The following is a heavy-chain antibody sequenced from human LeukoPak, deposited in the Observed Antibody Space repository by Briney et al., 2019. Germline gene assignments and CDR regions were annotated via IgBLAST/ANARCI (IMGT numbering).Heavy chain of an antibody. CDR1: GYTFTGYY. D-gene: IGHD6-19*01. J-gene: IGHJ4*02. Sequence: ASVKVSCKASGYTFTGYYMHWVRQAPGQGLEWMGWINPNSGGTNYAQKFQGRVTMTTDTSTSTAYMELRSLRSDDTAVYYCARGGQWLQPSDYWGQGTLVTVSS. V-gene: IGHV1-2*02. CDR3: ARGGQWLQPSDY. CDR2: INPNSGGT.